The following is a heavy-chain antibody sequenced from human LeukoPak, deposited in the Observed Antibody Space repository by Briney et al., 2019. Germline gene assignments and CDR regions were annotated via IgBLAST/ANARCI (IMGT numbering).Heavy chain of an antibody. CDR2: INPSGGST. J-gene: IGHJ4*02. CDR3: ARELSGDFDY. V-gene: IGHV1-46*01. D-gene: IGHD3-3*01. CDR1: GGTFSSYA. Sequence: GASVKVSCKASGGTFSSYAISWVRQAPGQGLEWMGIINPSGGSTSYAQKFQGRVTMTRDTSTSTVYMELSSLRSEDTAVYYCARELSGDFDYWGQGTLVTVSS.